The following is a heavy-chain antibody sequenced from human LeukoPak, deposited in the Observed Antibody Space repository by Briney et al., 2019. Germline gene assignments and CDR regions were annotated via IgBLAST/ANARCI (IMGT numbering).Heavy chain of an antibody. CDR2: ITGDGRST. D-gene: IGHD5-18*01. CDR1: GFTFHLYA. CDR3: TTDATWIQLWLPYDY. V-gene: IGHV3-43*02. Sequence: AGSLRLSCAASGFTFHLYAMHWVRLAPGKGLEWVSLITGDGRSTYYADSVKGRFTISRDNSKNSLYLQMNSLRTEDTALYYCTTDATWIQLWLPYDYWGQGTLVTVSS. J-gene: IGHJ4*02.